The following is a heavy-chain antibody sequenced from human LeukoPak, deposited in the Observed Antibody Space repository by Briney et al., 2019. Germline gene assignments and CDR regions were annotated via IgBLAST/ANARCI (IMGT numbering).Heavy chain of an antibody. CDR1: GFTFSSYG. V-gene: IGHV3-30*18. D-gene: IGHD5-18*01. CDR2: ISYDGRNK. J-gene: IGHJ4*02. CDR3: AKDRGYSHGFDY. Sequence: PGGSLRLSCAASGFTFSSYGMHWVRQAPGKGLEWVAAISYDGRNKEYVDSVKGRFTISRDNSKNTLYLQMNSLRAEDTAAYNCAKDRGYSHGFDYWGQGTLVSVSS.